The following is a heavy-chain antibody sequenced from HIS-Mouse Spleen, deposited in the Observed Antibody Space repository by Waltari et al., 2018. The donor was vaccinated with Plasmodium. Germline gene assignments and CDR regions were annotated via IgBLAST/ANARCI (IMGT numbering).Heavy chain of an antibody. CDR1: GFTFDDYA. D-gene: IGHD6-19*01. CDR3: AKDIRQWLAGDY. Sequence: EVQLVESGGGLVQPGRSLRLSCAASGFTFDDYAIHLVRQAPGKGLEWVSGISWNSGSIGYADSVKGRFTISRDNAKNSLYLQMNSLRAEDTALYYCAKDIRQWLAGDYWGQGTLVTVSS. CDR2: ISWNSGSI. V-gene: IGHV3-9*01. J-gene: IGHJ4*02.